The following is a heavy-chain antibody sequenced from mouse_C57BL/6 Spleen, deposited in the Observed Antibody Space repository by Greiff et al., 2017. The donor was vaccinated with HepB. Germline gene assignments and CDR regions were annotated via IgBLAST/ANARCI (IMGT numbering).Heavy chain of an antibody. CDR2: IDSEDGDT. Sequence: EVQLQQSGAELVRPGASVKLSCTASGFNIKDDYMHWVKQRPEQGLEWIGWIDSEDGDTEYASKFQGKATITADTSDNTAYLQLSSLTSEDTSVYYCATKEWFAYWGQGTLVTVSA. V-gene: IGHV14-4*01. CDR3: ATKEWFAY. CDR1: GFNIKDDY. J-gene: IGHJ3*01.